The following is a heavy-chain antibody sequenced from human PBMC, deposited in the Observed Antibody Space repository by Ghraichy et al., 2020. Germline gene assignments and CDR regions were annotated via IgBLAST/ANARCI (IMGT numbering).Heavy chain of an antibody. Sequence: GGSLRLSCAASGFIFSSYAMHWVRQAPGKGLEWVAVISYDGSNKYYADSVKGRFTISRDDSKNTLYPQMNSLRAEDTAVYFCARSGYAGVDYYSYGMDVWGQGTTVTVSS. V-gene: IGHV3-30-3*01. CDR1: GFIFSSYA. J-gene: IGHJ6*02. CDR3: ARSGYAGVDYYSYGMDV. CDR2: ISYDGSNK. D-gene: IGHD5-12*01.